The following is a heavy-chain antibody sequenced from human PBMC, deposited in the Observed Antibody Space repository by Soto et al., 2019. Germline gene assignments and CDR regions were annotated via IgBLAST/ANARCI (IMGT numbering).Heavy chain of an antibody. Sequence: PSETLSLTCTVPGVSISNYYWTWIRQPAGKGLEWIGRLSTSGNTNYNPSLKSRVTMSLDTSKNQFSLMLNSVTAADTAVYYCRRDFDYWGQGTLVTVSS. CDR3: RRDFDY. V-gene: IGHV4-4*07. D-gene: IGHD6-6*01. J-gene: IGHJ4*02. CDR2: LSTSGNT. CDR1: GVSISNYY.